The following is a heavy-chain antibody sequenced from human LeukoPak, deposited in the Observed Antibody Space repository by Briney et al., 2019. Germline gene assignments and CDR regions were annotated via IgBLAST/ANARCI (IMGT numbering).Heavy chain of an antibody. CDR2: INPNSGGT. CDR1: GYTFTGYY. J-gene: IGHJ4*02. Sequence: ASVKVSCKASGYTFTGYYMHWVRQAPGQGLEWMGWINPNSGGTNYAQKFQGRVTMTRDTSISTAYMELSRLRSDDTAVYYCARGGGVFSSSWASFDYWGQGTLVTVSS. D-gene: IGHD6-13*01. CDR3: ARGGGVFSSSWASFDY. V-gene: IGHV1-2*02.